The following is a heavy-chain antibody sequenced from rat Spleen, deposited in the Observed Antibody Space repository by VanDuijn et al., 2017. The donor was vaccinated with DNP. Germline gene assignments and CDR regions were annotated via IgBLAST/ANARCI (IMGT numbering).Heavy chain of an antibody. V-gene: IGHV5-25*01. CDR2: ISYDSGDT. J-gene: IGHJ4*01. D-gene: IGHD1-12*01. CDR1: GFTFSDHY. Sequence: EVQLAESGGGLVQPGRSLKLSCAASGFTFSDHYMAWVRQAPTKGLEWVASISYDSGDTYYRDSVKGRFTISRDNAISTLYLQMDSLRSEDTATYYCARHRTIMPYYYVMDAWGQGASVTVSS. CDR3: ARHRTIMPYYYVMDA.